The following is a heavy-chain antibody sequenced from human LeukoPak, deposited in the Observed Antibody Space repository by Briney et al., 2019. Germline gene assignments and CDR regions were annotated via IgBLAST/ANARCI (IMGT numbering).Heavy chain of an antibody. V-gene: IGHV3-7*01. D-gene: IGHD3-22*01. Sequence: PGGSLRLSCVASGFTFTSYWMSWVRQAPGKGLEWVANIKQDGSEKYYVDSVKGRFTISRDNAKNSLYLQMNSLRAEDTAVYYCARAHITYDSSGYYYVDWFDPWGQGTLVTVSS. CDR3: ARAHITYDSSGYYYVDWFDP. CDR1: GFTFTSYW. CDR2: IKQDGSEK. J-gene: IGHJ5*02.